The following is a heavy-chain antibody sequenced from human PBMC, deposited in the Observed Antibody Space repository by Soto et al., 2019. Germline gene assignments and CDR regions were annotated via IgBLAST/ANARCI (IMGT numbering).Heavy chain of an antibody. J-gene: IGHJ5*01. CDR1: GGAIGGVCYS. CDR2: IYHSGTF. CDR3: ARGQFYSGSGNFNNLMFDS. Sequence: TLSLTLAVSGGAIGGVCYSWSWIRQPPGGVLEWIVYIYHSGTFLKSPSLKTRLTMSLDMSNNQFSLTLNSMTAEDTALYYCARGQFYSGSGNFNNLMFDSWGQGIQVTVSS. V-gene: IGHV4-30-2*01. D-gene: IGHD3-10*01.